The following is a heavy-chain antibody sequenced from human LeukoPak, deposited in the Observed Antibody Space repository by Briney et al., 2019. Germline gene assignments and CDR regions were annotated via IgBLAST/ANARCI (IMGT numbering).Heavy chain of an antibody. CDR2: IRYDGSNK. J-gene: IGHJ6*03. CDR1: GFTFSSYG. V-gene: IGHV3-30*02. CDR3: ARLHAGVRFLEWLSKDGYYYMDA. D-gene: IGHD3-3*01. Sequence: GGSLRLSCAASGFTFSSYGMHWVRQAPGKGLEWVAFIRYDGSNKYYADSVKGRFTISRDNSKNTLYLQMNSLRAEDTAVYYCARLHAGVRFLEWLSKDGYYYMDAWGKGTTVTVSS.